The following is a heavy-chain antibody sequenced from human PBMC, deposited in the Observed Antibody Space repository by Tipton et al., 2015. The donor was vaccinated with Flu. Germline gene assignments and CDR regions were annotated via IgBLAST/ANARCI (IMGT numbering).Heavy chain of an antibody. CDR3: ARRFDSNDYSFPDALDI. Sequence: WIRQPPGKGLEWVSGISGSGGSTYYADSVKGRFTISRDNSKNTRYLQMNSLRAEDTAVYYCARRFDSNDYSFPDALDIWGQETMVTVSS. J-gene: IGHJ3*02. CDR2: ISGSGGST. D-gene: IGHD3-22*01. V-gene: IGHV3-23*01.